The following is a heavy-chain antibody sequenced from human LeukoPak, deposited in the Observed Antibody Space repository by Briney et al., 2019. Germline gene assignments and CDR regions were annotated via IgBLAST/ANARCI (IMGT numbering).Heavy chain of an antibody. V-gene: IGHV1-18*01. J-gene: IGHJ6*02. CDR1: GYTFTSYG. CDR2: ISAYNGNT. Sequence: ASVKVSCKASGYTFTSYGISWVRQAPGQGLEWMGWISAYNGNTNYAQKLQGRVTMTTYTSTSTAYMELRSLRSDDTAVYYCARDGVVVVAATQDDYYYGMDVWGQGTTVTVSS. CDR3: ARDGVVVVAATQDDYYYGMDV. D-gene: IGHD2-15*01.